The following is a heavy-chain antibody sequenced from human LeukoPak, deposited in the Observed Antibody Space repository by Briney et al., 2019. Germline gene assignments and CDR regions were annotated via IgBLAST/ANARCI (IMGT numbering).Heavy chain of an antibody. CDR1: GGTFSSYA. CDR2: IIPIFGTA. D-gene: IGHD3-10*01. Sequence: ASVKVSCKASGGTFSSYAISWVRQAPGQGLEWMGGIIPIFGTANYAQKFQGRVTITADESTSIAYMELSSLRSEDTAVYYCARLLDSLQLYYYGSGSYNGWFDPWGQGTLVTVSS. V-gene: IGHV1-69*13. CDR3: ARLLDSLQLYYYGSGSYNGWFDP. J-gene: IGHJ5*02.